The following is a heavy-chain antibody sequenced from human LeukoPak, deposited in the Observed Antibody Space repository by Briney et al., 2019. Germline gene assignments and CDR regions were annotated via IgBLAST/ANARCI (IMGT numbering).Heavy chain of an antibody. CDR1: GYTFTSYA. D-gene: IGHD6-13*01. V-gene: IGHV7-4-1*02. J-gene: IGHJ5*02. Sequence: ASVKVSCKASGYTFTSYAMNWVRQAPGQGLEWMGWINTNTGNPTYAQGFTGRFVFSLDTSVSTAYLQISSLKAKDTAVYYCARDPWVAAAGRDWFDPWGQGTLVTVSS. CDR3: ARDPWVAAAGRDWFDP. CDR2: INTNTGNP.